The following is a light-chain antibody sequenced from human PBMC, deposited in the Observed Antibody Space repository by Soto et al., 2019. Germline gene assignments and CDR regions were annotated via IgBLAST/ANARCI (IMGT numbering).Light chain of an antibody. Sequence: QSVLTQPPSATGTPGQRVAISCSGSTSNVGSDTVNLYQHLPGTAPKLLIYNDNQRPSGVADRFSGSKSGTSASLAISGLQSEDEADYYCAAWDDSLNGRYVFGTGTKLTVL. CDR3: AAWDDSLNGRYV. CDR2: NDN. V-gene: IGLV1-44*01. J-gene: IGLJ1*01. CDR1: TSNVGSDT.